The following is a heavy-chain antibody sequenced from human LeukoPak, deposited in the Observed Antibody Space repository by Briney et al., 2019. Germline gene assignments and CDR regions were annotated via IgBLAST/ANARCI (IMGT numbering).Heavy chain of an antibody. J-gene: IGHJ4*02. V-gene: IGHV4-59*12. Sequence: PSETLSLTCTVSGGSISSYYWSWIRQPPGKGLEWIGYIYYSGSTNYNPSLKSRVTTSVDTSKNQFSLKLSSVTAADTAVYYCARRPSAFRRTTDYWGQGTLVTVSS. CDR2: IYYSGST. CDR3: ARRPSAFRRTTDY. D-gene: IGHD3-3*02. CDR1: GGSISSYY.